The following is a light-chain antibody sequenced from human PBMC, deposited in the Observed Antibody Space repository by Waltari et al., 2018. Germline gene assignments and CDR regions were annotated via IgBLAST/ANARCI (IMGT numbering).Light chain of an antibody. J-gene: IGLJ1*01. CDR2: GNK. V-gene: IGLV1-40*01. CDR1: SSNIGAGHD. Sequence: QSVLTQPPSVSGSPGQRVTISCTGSSSNIGAGHDVHWYQHLPGTAPKRLIYGNKNRPSGVPDRFSGSKSGTSAPLGITGLQAEDEADYYCQSYDSSLGGSRVFGTGTKVTVL. CDR3: QSYDSSLGGSRV.